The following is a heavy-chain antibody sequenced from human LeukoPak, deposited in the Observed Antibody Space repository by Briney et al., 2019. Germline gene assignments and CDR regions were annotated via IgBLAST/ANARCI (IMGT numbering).Heavy chain of an antibody. CDR2: IWYDGSNK. D-gene: IGHD2-21*02. V-gene: IGHV3-33*01. CDR1: GFTFSTFG. CDR3: ARDLVQYCGGDCYSDY. Sequence: GGPLRLSCAASGFTFSTFGMHWVRQAPGKGLEWVALIWYDGSNKYYADSVKGRFTISRDNSKNTLYLQMNSLRAEDTAVYYCARDLVQYCGGDCYSDYWGQGTLVTVSS. J-gene: IGHJ4*02.